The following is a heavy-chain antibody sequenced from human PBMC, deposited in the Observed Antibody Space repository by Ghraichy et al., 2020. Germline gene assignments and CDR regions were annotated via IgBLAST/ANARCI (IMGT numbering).Heavy chain of an antibody. V-gene: IGHV4-59*08. J-gene: IGHJ4*02. D-gene: IGHD6-19*01. CDR1: GGSISSYY. Sequence: SETLSLTCTVSGGSISSYYWSWIRQPPGKGLEWIGYIYYSGSTNYNPSLKSRVTISVDTSKNQFSLKLSSVTAADTAVYYCARHRPCSPSIAVAGRCGIWDYWGQGTLVTVSS. CDR2: IYYSGST. CDR3: ARHRPCSPSIAVAGRCGIWDY.